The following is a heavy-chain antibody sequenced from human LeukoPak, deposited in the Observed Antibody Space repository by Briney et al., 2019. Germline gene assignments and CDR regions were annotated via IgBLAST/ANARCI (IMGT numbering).Heavy chain of an antibody. CDR1: GYTFTGYY. J-gene: IGHJ4*02. Sequence: GASVKVSCKASGYTFTGYYMHWVRQAPGQGLEWMGWINPNSGGTNYAQKFQGRVTMTRDTSISTAYMELSRMRSDDTAVYYYARVIYYDSSAPWGYWGQGSLVTVSS. CDR3: ARVIYYDSSAPWGY. V-gene: IGHV1-2*02. CDR2: INPNSGGT. D-gene: IGHD3-22*01.